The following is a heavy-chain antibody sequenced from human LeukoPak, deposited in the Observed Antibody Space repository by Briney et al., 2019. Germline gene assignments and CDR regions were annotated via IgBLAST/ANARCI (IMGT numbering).Heavy chain of an antibody. CDR2: IYYSGST. V-gene: IGHV4-39*01. CDR3: ARRVVYPAAKSVHYFDY. CDR1: GGSISSSSYY. Sequence: PSETLSLTCAVSGGSISSSSYYWGWIRQPPGKGLECIGSIYYSGSTYYNPSLKSRVTISVDTSKNQFSLKLSSVTAADTAVYYCARRVVYPAAKSVHYFDYWGQGTLVTVSS. D-gene: IGHD2-2*01. J-gene: IGHJ4*02.